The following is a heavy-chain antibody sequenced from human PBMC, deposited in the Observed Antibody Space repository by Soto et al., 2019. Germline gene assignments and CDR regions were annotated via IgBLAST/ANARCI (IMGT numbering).Heavy chain of an antibody. Sequence: PSETLSLTCTVSGGSISSSSYYWGWIRQPPGKGLEWIGSIYYSGSTYYNPSLKSRVTISVDTSKNQFSLKLSSVTAADTAVYYCAGYGSGSLYYYYGMDVWGQGTTVTVSS. J-gene: IGHJ6*02. D-gene: IGHD3-10*01. V-gene: IGHV4-39*01. CDR3: AGYGSGSLYYYYGMDV. CDR1: GGSISSSSYY. CDR2: IYYSGST.